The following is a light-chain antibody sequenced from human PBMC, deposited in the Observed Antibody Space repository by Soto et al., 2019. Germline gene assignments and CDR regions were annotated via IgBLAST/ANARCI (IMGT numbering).Light chain of an antibody. Sequence: QAAVTQEPSFSVSPGRTVTLTCGLSSGSVSTSYYPSWYQQTPGQAPRTLIYSTNTRSSGVPDRFSGSILGNKAALTITGAQADDESDYYCVLYMGSGSWVFGGGTQLTVL. CDR3: VLYMGSGSWV. V-gene: IGLV8-61*01. CDR1: SGSVSTSYY. CDR2: STN. J-gene: IGLJ3*02.